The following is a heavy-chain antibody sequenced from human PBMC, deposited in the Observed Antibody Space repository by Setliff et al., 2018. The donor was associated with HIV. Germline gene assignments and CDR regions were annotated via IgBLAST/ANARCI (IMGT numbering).Heavy chain of an antibody. CDR3: AACSAPAYYYYYMDV. Sequence: SVKVSCKAARGTFNNYALSWVRQAPGQGLEWMGGIIPILDVPHYAQKFQGRVTISADKVTNTAYMSLSSLRFEDTAVYYCAACSAPAYYYYYMDVWDKGTTVTVS. D-gene: IGHD2-15*01. J-gene: IGHJ6*03. CDR2: IIPILDVP. V-gene: IGHV1-69*10. CDR1: RGTFNNYA.